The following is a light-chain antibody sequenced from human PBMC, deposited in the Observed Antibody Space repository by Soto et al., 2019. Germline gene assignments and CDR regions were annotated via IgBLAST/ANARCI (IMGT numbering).Light chain of an antibody. CDR1: QSVSSSS. Sequence: EIVLTQSPGTLSLSPGERATLSCRASQSVSSSSLAWYQQKPGQAPRLLIFGAYSRATGIQDRFSGSGSGTDFTLTITRLEPEDSAVYFCKQYTGPPTTFGQGTRLEI. CDR2: GAY. J-gene: IGKJ5*01. V-gene: IGKV3-20*01. CDR3: KQYTGPPTT.